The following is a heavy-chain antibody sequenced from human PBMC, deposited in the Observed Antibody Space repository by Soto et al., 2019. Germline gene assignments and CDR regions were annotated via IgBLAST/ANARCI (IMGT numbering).Heavy chain of an antibody. V-gene: IGHV1-18*04. Sequence: QVQLVKSGSEVKKPGASVNVSCKAFGYTFTSYGFSWVRQVPGQGLEWLGWISAFNGDTQYAQTMKGRLTVTKETSTTSGHMELRRLTPADTGVYYCTREAGWQRMVPYDWGQGTLVTVS. CDR1: GYTFTSYG. CDR2: ISAFNGDT. CDR3: TREAGWQRMVPYD. D-gene: IGHD6-25*01. J-gene: IGHJ4*02.